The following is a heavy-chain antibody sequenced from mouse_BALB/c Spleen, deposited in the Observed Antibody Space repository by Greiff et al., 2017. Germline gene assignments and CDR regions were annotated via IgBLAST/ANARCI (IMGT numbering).Heavy chain of an antibody. D-gene: IGHD2-10*02. V-gene: IGHV5-12-2*01. CDR2: ISNGGGST. CDR1: GFTFSSYT. J-gene: IGHJ4*01. CDR3: ARHVVWSPRNAMDY. Sequence: DVQLVESGGGLVQPGGSLKLSCAASGFTFSSYTMSWVRQTPEKRLEWVAYISNGGGSTYYPDTVKGRFTISRDNAKNTLYLQMSSLKSEDTAMYYCARHVVWSPRNAMDYWGQGTSVTVSS.